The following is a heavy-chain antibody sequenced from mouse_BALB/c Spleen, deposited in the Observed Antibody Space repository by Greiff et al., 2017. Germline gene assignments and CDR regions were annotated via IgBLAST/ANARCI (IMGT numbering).Heavy chain of an antibody. V-gene: IGHV1-54*01. D-gene: IGHD1-1*01. CDR3: ARSRNSLRAMDY. CDR1: GYAFTNYL. Sequence: QVQLKQSGAELVRPGTSVKVSCKASGYAFTNYLIEWVKQRPGQGLEWIGVINPGSGGTNYNEKFKGKATLTADKSSSTAYMQLSSLTSDDSAVYFCARSRNSLRAMDYWGQGTSVTVSS. CDR2: INPGSGGT. J-gene: IGHJ4*01.